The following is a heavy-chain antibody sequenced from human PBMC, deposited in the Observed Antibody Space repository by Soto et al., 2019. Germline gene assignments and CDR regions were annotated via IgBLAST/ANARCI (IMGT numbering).Heavy chain of an antibody. CDR3: ARASGRLGYCSSTSCKNAPRFDP. V-gene: IGHV1-18*01. CDR1: GYTITSYC. J-gene: IGHJ5*02. Sequence: GVSVKVSCKASGYTITSYCSSWVRQAPGKGLEWMGWISAYNGKTNYAQKLQSRVTMTTDTSTSTAYMELRSLRSDDTAVYYCARASGRLGYCSSTSCKNAPRFDPWGQGTLVTVSS. D-gene: IGHD2-2*01. CDR2: ISAYNGKT.